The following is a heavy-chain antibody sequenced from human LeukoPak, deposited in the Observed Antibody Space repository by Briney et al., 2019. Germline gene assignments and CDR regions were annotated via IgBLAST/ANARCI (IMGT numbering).Heavy chain of an antibody. CDR2: IHYSGST. CDR1: GGFISSSNYF. D-gene: IGHD3-10*01. Sequence: SETLSLTCSVSGGFISSSNYFWGWIRQPPGKGLEWIASIHYSGSTYSNPSLKSRVTISVGTSTSQFSLRLSSVSAADTAVYFCARRLYDSGSYYAPMDVWGKGTTVTISS. J-gene: IGHJ6*03. CDR3: ARRLYDSGSYYAPMDV. V-gene: IGHV4-39*01.